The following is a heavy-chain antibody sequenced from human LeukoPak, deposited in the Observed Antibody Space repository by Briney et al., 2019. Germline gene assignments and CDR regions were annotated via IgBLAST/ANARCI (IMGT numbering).Heavy chain of an antibody. CDR3: ARDKFGGWDTAMVAFDY. D-gene: IGHD5-18*01. CDR2: IIPIFGTA. CDR1: GYTLTELS. J-gene: IGHJ4*02. Sequence: GASVKVSCKVSGYTLTELSMHWVRQAPGQGLEWMGRIIPIFGTANYAQKFQGRVTITTDESTSTAYMELSSLRSEDTAVYYCARDKFGGWDTAMVAFDYWGQGTLFTVSS. V-gene: IGHV1-69*05.